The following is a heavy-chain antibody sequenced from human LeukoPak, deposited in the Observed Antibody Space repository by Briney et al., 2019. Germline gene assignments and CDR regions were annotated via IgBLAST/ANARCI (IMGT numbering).Heavy chain of an antibody. CDR3: ATLRGCSSTSCSAYYYGMDV. CDR1: GGSFSGYY. V-gene: IGHV4-34*01. D-gene: IGHD2-2*01. J-gene: IGHJ6*02. Sequence: SETLSLTCAVYGGSFSGYYWSWIRQPPGKGLEWIGEINHSGSTNYNPSLKSRVTISVDTSKNQFSLKLSSVTAADTAVYYCATLRGCSSTSCSAYYYGMDVWGQGTTVTVSS. CDR2: INHSGST.